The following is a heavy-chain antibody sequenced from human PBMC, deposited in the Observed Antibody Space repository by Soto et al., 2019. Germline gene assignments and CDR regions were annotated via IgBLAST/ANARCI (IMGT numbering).Heavy chain of an antibody. D-gene: IGHD5-12*01. CDR1: GFTFSSNA. Sequence: GGSLRLSCAASGFTFSSNAMSWVRQAPGKGLEWVSGISSSGASTYYADSVKGRFSISRDNSKNTLYLQMNSLRAEDTAVYYCAKTKDGYPRFGFDYWGQGTLVTVSS. CDR2: ISSSGAST. CDR3: AKTKDGYPRFGFDY. J-gene: IGHJ4*02. V-gene: IGHV3-23*01.